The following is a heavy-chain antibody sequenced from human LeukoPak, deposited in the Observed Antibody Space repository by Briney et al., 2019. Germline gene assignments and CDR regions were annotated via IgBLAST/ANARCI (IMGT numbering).Heavy chain of an antibody. CDR2: ISYDGSNK. V-gene: IGHV3-30-3*01. J-gene: IGHJ6*02. CDR3: ARDLAPSYGDPDYGMDV. Sequence: PGGSLRLSCAASGFTFSSYAMHWVRQAPGKGLEWVAVISYDGSNKYYADSVKGRFTISRDNSKNTLYLQVNSLRAEDTAVYYCARDLAPSYGDPDYGMDVWGQGTTVTVSS. D-gene: IGHD4-17*01. CDR1: GFTFSSYA.